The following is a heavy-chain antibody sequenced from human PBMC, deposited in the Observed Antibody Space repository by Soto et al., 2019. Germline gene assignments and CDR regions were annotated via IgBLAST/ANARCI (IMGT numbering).Heavy chain of an antibody. CDR1: VFTVSTYS. CDR2: ISSSGSVI. D-gene: IGHD6-19*01. CDR3: TRELRSGFFDLTDY. J-gene: IGHJ4*02. Sequence: GGPLRLACKASVFTVSTYSMNWVRQAPGKGLEWVSYISSSGSVIFYADSVRGRFTISRDNAKNSLYLQLNSLRDVDTAVYYCTRELRSGFFDLTDYWGQGTLVTVSS. V-gene: IGHV3-48*02.